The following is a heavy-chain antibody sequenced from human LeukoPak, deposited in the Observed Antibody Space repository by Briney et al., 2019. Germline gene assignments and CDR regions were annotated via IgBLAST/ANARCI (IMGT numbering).Heavy chain of an antibody. CDR2: ISYDGSNK. D-gene: IGHD4-23*01. CDR3: AKRGDYGGNSGVGWFDP. Sequence: GGSLGLSCAASGFTFSSYGMHWVRQAPGKGLEWVAVISYDGSNKYYADSVKGRFTISRDNSKNTLYLQMNSLRAEDTAVYYCAKRGDYGGNSGVGWFDPWGQGTLVTVSS. V-gene: IGHV3-30*18. J-gene: IGHJ5*02. CDR1: GFTFSSYG.